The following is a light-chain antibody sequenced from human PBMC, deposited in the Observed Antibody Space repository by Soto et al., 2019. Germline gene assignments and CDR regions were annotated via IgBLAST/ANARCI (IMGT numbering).Light chain of an antibody. CDR3: QQYNNWPPWT. V-gene: IGKV3-15*01. CDR1: ESVGSH. CDR2: NVS. Sequence: ETVMTQSPATLSVSPGERATLSCRASESVGSHLAWYQQKPGQAPRLLIYNVSTRATDIPARFSGSGSGTEFPLTISSLQSEDFAVYHCQQYNNWPPWTFGQGTKVEIK. J-gene: IGKJ1*01.